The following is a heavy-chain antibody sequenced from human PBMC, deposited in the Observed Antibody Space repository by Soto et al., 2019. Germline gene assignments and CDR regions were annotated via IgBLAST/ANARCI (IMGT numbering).Heavy chain of an antibody. Sequence: PSETLSLTCTVSGASLSSISYYWGWIRQPPGKGLEWIGSIYHSGSTYYNPSLKSRVTISVDTSKNQFSLKLSSVTAADTAVYYCAREFKVRHIVVVTDDYFDYWGQGTLVTVSS. CDR3: AREFKVRHIVVVTDDYFDY. V-gene: IGHV4-39*07. J-gene: IGHJ4*02. D-gene: IGHD2-21*02. CDR1: GASLSSISYY. CDR2: IYHSGST.